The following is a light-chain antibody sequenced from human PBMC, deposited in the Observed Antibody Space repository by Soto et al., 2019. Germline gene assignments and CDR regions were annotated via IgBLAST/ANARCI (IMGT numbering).Light chain of an antibody. CDR2: SNN. J-gene: IGLJ3*02. V-gene: IGLV1-44*01. CDR1: SSNIGSNT. CDR3: AAWDDSLNGPL. Sequence: QAVVTQPPSASGTPVQRVTISCSGSSSNIGSNTVNWYQQLPGTAPTLLIYSNNQRPSGVPDRFSGSKSGTSASLAVNGLQSGDEADYYCAAWDDSLNGPLFGGGTKLTVL.